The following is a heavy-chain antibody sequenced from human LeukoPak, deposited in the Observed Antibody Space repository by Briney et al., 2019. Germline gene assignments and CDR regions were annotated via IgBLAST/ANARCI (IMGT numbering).Heavy chain of an antibody. V-gene: IGHV1-2*04. CDR2: INPNSGGT. CDR1: GYTFTGYY. Sequence: GASVKDSCKASGYTFTGYYMHWVRQAPGQGLEWMGWINPNSGGTNYAQKFQGWVTMTRDTSISTAYMELSRLRSDDTAVYYCAQAIFGTKWYFQHWGQGTLVTVSS. CDR3: AQAIFGTKWYFQH. D-gene: IGHD3-3*01. J-gene: IGHJ1*01.